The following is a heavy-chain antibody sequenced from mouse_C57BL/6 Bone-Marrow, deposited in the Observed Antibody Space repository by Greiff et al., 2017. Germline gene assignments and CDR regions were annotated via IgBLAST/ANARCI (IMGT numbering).Heavy chain of an antibody. Sequence: EVKLVESGGGLVKPGGSLKLSCAASGFTFSDYGMHWVRQAPEKGLEWVAYISSGSSTVYSADTVKGLFTISRDNAKNTLFLQMTSMRSEDTAMYYCASTWFAYWCQGTLVTVSA. J-gene: IGHJ3*01. CDR2: ISSGSSTV. V-gene: IGHV5-17*01. CDR3: ASTWFAY. CDR1: GFTFSDYG.